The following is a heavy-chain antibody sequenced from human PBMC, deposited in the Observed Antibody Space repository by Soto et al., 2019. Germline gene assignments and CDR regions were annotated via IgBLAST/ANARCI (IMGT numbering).Heavy chain of an antibody. CDR2: VYYSGST. CDR1: GGSISNYY. D-gene: IGHD6-19*01. Sequence: PSETLSLTCTVSGGSISNYYWTWIRQPPGKGLEWIGYVYYSGSTNYNPSLRSRVTISVNTSKSQFSLQLSSVTAADTAVYYCAGASSSYYFDYLGQENRVSVSS. V-gene: IGHV4-59*08. J-gene: IGHJ4*02. CDR3: AGASSSYYFDY.